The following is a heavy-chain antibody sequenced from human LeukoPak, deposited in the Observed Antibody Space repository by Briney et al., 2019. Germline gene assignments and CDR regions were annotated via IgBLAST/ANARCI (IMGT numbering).Heavy chain of an antibody. CDR2: IYAGDSDT. CDR1: GYSFTSYW. CDR3: ARQVYGDRQD. Sequence: GESLKISCKASGYSFTSYWIGWVRQMPGKGLEWMGIIYAGDSDTRYNPSFQGHVTISVDKSITTAYLQWSSLKASDTAMYYCARQVYGDRQDWGQGTLVTVSS. D-gene: IGHD4-17*01. V-gene: IGHV5-51*01. J-gene: IGHJ4*02.